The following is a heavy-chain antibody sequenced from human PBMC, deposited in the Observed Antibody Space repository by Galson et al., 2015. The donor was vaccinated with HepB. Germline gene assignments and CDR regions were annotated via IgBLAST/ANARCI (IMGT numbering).Heavy chain of an antibody. D-gene: IGHD6-13*01. CDR3: ARESLQQPYYYYGMDV. J-gene: IGHJ6*02. CDR1: GYTFTSYA. V-gene: IGHV7-4-1*02. CDR2: INTNTGNP. Sequence: SVKVSCKASGYTFTSYAMNWVRQAPGQGLEWMGWINTNTGNPTYAQGFTGRFVFSLDTSVSTAYLQISSLKAEDTAVYYCARESLQQPYYYYGMDVWGQGTTVTVSS.